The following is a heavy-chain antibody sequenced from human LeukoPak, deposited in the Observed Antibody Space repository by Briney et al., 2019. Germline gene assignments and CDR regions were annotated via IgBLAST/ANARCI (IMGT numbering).Heavy chain of an antibody. Sequence: GASLQISCKGSGYSFTSYWITWVRQMPGKGLEWMGRIDPSDSYTDYSPSFQGHVTISADKSISTAYLQWSSLKASDTAIYYCARRPDGDYWGQGTLVTVSS. CDR3: ARRPDGDY. V-gene: IGHV5-10-1*01. D-gene: IGHD3-10*01. CDR2: IDPSDSYT. CDR1: GYSFTSYW. J-gene: IGHJ4*02.